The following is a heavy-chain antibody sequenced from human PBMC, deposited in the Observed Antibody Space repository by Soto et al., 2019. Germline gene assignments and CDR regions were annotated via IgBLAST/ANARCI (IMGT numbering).Heavy chain of an antibody. CDR1: GFTFSTYG. D-gene: IGHD1-26*01. CDR2: ISYDGSNK. V-gene: IGHV3-30*18. J-gene: IGHJ4*02. Sequence: QVQLVESGGGVVQPGRSLRLSCAASGFTFSTYGMHWVRQAPGKGLEWVAVISYDGSNKYYADSVKGQFTISRDNSKNTLYLQMNSLRAGDTAVYYCAKSPSYPVHFDYWGQGTLVTVSS. CDR3: AKSPSYPVHFDY.